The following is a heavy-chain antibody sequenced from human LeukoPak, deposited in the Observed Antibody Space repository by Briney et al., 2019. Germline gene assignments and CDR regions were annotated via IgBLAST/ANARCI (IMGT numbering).Heavy chain of an antibody. J-gene: IGHJ4*02. V-gene: IGHV3-48*01. D-gene: IGHD5-18*01. CDR3: ARDLGYSYGPLGY. CDR2: ISSSSSTI. CDR1: GFTFSSYS. Sequence: TGGSLRLSCAASGFTFSSYSMNWVRQAPGKGLERVSYISSSSSTIYYADSVKGRFTISRDNAKNSLYLQMNSLRAEDTAVYYCARDLGYSYGPLGYWGQGTLVTVSS.